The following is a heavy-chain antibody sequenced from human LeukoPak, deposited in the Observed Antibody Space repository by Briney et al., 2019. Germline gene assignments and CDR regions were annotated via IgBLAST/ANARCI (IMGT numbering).Heavy chain of an antibody. J-gene: IGHJ5*02. CDR1: EFTFSAHW. V-gene: IGHV3-74*01. D-gene: IGHD6-6*01. CDR2: IDNDGTNT. Sequence: GGSLRLSCAASEFTFSAHWMHWVRQVPGKGLVYIAYIDNDGTNTNYADSVKGRFTISRDNAKNTLYLQMNSLRVEDTAVYYCVRDRPHNCFDPWGRGTLVTVSS. CDR3: VRDRPHNCFDP.